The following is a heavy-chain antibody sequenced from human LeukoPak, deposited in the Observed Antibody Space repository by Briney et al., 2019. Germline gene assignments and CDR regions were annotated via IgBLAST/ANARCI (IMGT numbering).Heavy chain of an antibody. Sequence: PSETLSLTCTVSGGSVSSGSYDWSWIRQPPGKGLEWIGEINHSGSTNYNPSLKSRVTISVDTSKNQFSLKLSSVTAADTAVYYCAREGVDAAANDLDYWGQGTLVTVSS. CDR3: AREGVDAAANDLDY. D-gene: IGHD5-18*01. CDR1: GGSVSSGSYD. J-gene: IGHJ4*02. CDR2: INHSGST. V-gene: IGHV4-39*07.